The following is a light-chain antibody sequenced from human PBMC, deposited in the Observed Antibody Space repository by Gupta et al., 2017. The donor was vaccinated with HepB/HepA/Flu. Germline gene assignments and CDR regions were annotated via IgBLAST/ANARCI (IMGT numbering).Light chain of an antibody. CDR1: QSLLHISGIHY. V-gene: IGKV2-28*01. J-gene: IGKJ2*01. Sequence: DLVVNQSPLSLPFIRGEPASISCRSSQSLLHISGIHYLDWYLQKPGQSPQLLIYLGSTRACGVPDRFSGSGSGTDFTLKISRVKTDDVGVYYCMEAQEAPYTFGQGTKLEIK. CDR2: LGS. CDR3: MEAQEAPYT.